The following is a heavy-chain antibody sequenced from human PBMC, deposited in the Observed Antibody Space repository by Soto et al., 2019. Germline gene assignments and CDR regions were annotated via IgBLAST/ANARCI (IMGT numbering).Heavy chain of an antibody. CDR2: IIPIFGTA. Sequence: GXSVKVSCKASGGTFSSYAISWVRQAPGQGLEWMGGIIPIFGTANYAQRFQGRVTITADKSTSTAYMELSSLRSEDTAVYYCARVKLSTYYYGSGPLNDAFDIWGQGTMVTV. CDR3: ARVKLSTYYYGSGPLNDAFDI. J-gene: IGHJ3*02. D-gene: IGHD3-10*01. CDR1: GGTFSSYA. V-gene: IGHV1-69*06.